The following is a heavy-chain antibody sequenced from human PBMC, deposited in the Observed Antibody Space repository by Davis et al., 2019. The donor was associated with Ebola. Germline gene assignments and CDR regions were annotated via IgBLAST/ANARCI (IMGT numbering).Heavy chain of an antibody. J-gene: IGHJ4*02. CDR1: GFTFSSYA. CDR2: ISGSGGST. CDR3: AKDLGPYDFWSGRTLGY. Sequence: GGSLRLSCATSGFTFSSYAMSWVRQAPGKGLEWVSSISGSGGSTHYANSVKGRFTISRDNSKNTLYLQMNSLRVEDTAVYYCAKDLGPYDFWSGRTLGYWGQGSLVTVSS. V-gene: IGHV3-23*01. D-gene: IGHD3-3*01.